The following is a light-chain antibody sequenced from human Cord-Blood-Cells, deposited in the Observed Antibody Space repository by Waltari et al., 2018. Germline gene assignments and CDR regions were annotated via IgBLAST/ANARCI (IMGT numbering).Light chain of an antibody. Sequence: DIQMTQSPSSLSASVGDRFTITCRASQSISSYLNWYQQKPGKAPKPLIYAASSLQSGVPSRFSGSGSGTDFTLTISSLQPEDFATYYCQQSYSTPPTFGQGTKVEIK. V-gene: IGKV1-39*01. CDR2: AAS. CDR1: QSISSY. J-gene: IGKJ1*01. CDR3: QQSYSTPPT.